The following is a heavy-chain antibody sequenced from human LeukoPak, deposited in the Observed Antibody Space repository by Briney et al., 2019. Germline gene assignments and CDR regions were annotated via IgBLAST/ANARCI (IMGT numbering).Heavy chain of an antibody. CDR1: GYTFSSYW. J-gene: IGHJ4*02. V-gene: IGHV3-74*01. D-gene: IGHD3-10*02. Sequence: GGSLRLSCAASGYTFSSYWMHWVRQAPGKGLVWVSRINTDGSSTSYADSVKGRSTISRDNAKNTLYLQMNSLRAEDTAVYYCAKGMLGSHFDYWGQGTLVTVSS. CDR2: INTDGSST. CDR3: AKGMLGSHFDY.